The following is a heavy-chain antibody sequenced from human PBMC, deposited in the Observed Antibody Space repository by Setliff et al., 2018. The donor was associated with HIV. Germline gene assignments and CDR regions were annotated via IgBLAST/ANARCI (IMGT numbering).Heavy chain of an antibody. CDR3: ARGWGHDGFDF. CDR1: GGSISSGSYY. V-gene: IGHV4-61*02. D-gene: IGHD7-27*01. Sequence: SETLSLTCTVSGGSISSGSYYWSWIRQPAGKGLEWIGRIYTSGSTNYNPSLKSRVTISVDTSKNQFSLKLRSVNAADTAMYYCARGWGHDGFDFWGQGTMVTVSS. CDR2: IYTSGST. J-gene: IGHJ3*01.